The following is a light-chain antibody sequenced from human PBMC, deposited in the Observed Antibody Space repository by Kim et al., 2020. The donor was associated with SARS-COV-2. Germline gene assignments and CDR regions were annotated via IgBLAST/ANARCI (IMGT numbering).Light chain of an antibody. V-gene: IGKV1-39*01. Sequence: SASVGDRVTITCRASQTTYTFLNWYQQTPGKAPKLLIYSADSLQSGVPSRFSGSGSGTDFTLTISSLQPEDFATYYCQQSYTTPYTFGQGTKLEI. CDR2: SAD. CDR1: QTTYTF. CDR3: QQSYTTPYT. J-gene: IGKJ2*01.